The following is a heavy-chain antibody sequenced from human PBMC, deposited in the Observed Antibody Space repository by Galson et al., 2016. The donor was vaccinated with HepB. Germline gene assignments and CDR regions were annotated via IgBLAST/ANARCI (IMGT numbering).Heavy chain of an antibody. Sequence: SLRLSCAASGFTFNSHAMSWVRQAPGKGLEWVSVISGRGGYTYYADSVKGRFTISRDNSKNTLYLQMNSLRAEDTAVYYCAKDLMPFDCGSGFDYWGQGTLVTVSS. V-gene: IGHV3-23*01. CDR1: GFTFNSHA. CDR3: AKDLMPFDCGSGFDY. CDR2: ISGRGGYT. J-gene: IGHJ4*02. D-gene: IGHD5-12*01.